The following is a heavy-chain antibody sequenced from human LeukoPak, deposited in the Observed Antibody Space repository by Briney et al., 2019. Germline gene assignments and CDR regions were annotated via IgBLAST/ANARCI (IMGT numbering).Heavy chain of an antibody. V-gene: IGHV4-39*07. J-gene: IGHJ4*02. Sequence: SETLSLTCTVSGGSISSSSYYWGWIRQPPGKGLEWIGSIYYSGSTYYNPSLKSRVTRSVDTSKNQFSLKLSSVTAADTAVYYCARDPEGHGYYFDYWGQGALVTVSS. CDR3: ARDPEGHGYYFDY. D-gene: IGHD3-3*01. CDR1: GGSISSSSYY. CDR2: IYYSGST.